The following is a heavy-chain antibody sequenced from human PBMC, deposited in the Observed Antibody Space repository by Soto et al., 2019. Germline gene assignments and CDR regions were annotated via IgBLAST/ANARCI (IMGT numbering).Heavy chain of an antibody. Sequence: SDSIYIARAVSGGSISRCTYAWGWKRQPPGKGLEWIGSIYYSGSTYYRPSLKSRVTISADTSKNQFSLKLSSVTAADTAVYYWGRQVPAAIRPGWGDPCGQGT. D-gene: IGHD2-2*02. V-gene: IGHV4-39*01. J-gene: IGHJ5*02. CDR1: GGSISRCTYA. CDR2: IYYSGST. CDR3: GRQVPAAIRPGWGDP.